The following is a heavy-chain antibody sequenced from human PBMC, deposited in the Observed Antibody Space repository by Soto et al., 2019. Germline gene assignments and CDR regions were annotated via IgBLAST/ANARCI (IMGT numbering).Heavy chain of an antibody. CDR1: GFTFSSYW. CDR3: ARGYSGGSPDR. D-gene: IGHD2-15*01. J-gene: IGHJ4*02. CDR2: INSDGSST. Sequence: EVQLVESGGGLVQPGGSLRLSCAASGFTFSSYWMHWVRQAPGKGLVWVSRINSDGSSTSYADSVKGRFTISRDNAKXXXXXXXXXXRAEDTAVYYCARGYSGGSPDRWGQGTLVTVSS. V-gene: IGHV3-74*01.